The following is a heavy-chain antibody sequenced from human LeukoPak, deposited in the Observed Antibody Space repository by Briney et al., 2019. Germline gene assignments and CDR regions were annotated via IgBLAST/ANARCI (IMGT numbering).Heavy chain of an antibody. D-gene: IGHD2-15*01. V-gene: IGHV3-30*04. CDR2: ISYDGSDK. J-gene: IGHJ4*02. CDR3: ARDVGGGGTFDY. Sequence: GGSLRLSCAASGFTFSNYTMHWVRQAPGKGLEWVAVISYDGSDKYYADSVKGRFTISRDNSKNTLFLQMNSLRAEDTAVYFCARDVGGGGTFDYWGQGTLVTVSS. CDR1: GFTFSNYT.